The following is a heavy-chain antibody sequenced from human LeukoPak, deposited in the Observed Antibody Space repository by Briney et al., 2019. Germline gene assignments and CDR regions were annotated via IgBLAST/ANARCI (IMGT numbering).Heavy chain of an antibody. CDR3: ARATGIGVNYYGMDV. V-gene: IGHV4-30-4*01. D-gene: IGHD3-10*01. J-gene: IGHJ6*02. CDR1: GGSISSGDYY. Sequence: SETLSLTCTVSGGSISSGDYYWRWIRQPPGKGLEWIGYIYYSGSTYYNPSLKSRVTISVDTSKNQFSLKLSSVTAADTAVYYCARATGIGVNYYGMDVWGQGTTVTVSS. CDR2: IYYSGST.